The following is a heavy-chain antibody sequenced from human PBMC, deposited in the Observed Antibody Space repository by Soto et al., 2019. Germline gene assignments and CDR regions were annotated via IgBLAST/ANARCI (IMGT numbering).Heavy chain of an antibody. Sequence: ASVKVSCKASGYTFTSYYMHWVRQAPGQGLEWMGIINPSGGSTSYAQKFQGRVTMTRDTSTSTVYMELSSLRSEDTAVYYCARDSTYCSSTSCIWFDPWGQGTLVTVPS. D-gene: IGHD2-2*01. V-gene: IGHV1-46*01. CDR1: GYTFTSYY. CDR2: INPSGGST. CDR3: ARDSTYCSSTSCIWFDP. J-gene: IGHJ5*02.